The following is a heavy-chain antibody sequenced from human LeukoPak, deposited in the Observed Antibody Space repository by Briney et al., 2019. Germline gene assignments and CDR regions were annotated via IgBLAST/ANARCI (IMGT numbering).Heavy chain of an antibody. CDR3: ATASEYHGSGSYPIGGFY. J-gene: IGHJ4*02. D-gene: IGHD3-10*01. CDR1: GFTLGDYA. CDR2: ISGSGGST. Sequence: PGGSLRLSCITSGFTLGDYAMSWVRQAPGKGLEWVSAISGSGGSTYYADSVKGRFTISRDNSKNTLYLQMNSLRAEDTAVYYCATASEYHGSGSYPIGGFYWGQGTLVTVSS. V-gene: IGHV3-23*01.